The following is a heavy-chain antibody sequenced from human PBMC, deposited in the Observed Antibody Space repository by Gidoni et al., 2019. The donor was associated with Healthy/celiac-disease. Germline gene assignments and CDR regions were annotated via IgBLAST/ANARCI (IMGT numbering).Heavy chain of an antibody. V-gene: IGHV4-34*01. CDR2: IHHSGST. Sequence: QVQLQQWGAGLLKPSETLSLTCAVYGGSFSGYYWSWIRQPPGKGLEWIGEIHHSGSTNYNPSLKSRVTISVDTSKNQFSLKLSSVTAADTAVYYCARLSWTQTWYFDYWGQGTLVTVSS. J-gene: IGHJ4*02. D-gene: IGHD6-13*01. CDR3: ARLSWTQTWYFDY. CDR1: GGSFSGYY.